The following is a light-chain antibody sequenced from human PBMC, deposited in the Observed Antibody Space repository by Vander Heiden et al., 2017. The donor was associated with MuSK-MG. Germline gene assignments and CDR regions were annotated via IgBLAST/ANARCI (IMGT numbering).Light chain of an antibody. V-gene: IGKV1-39*01. Sequence: DIQMTQSPSSLSASVGDRVTITCRASQSISSYLNWYQQKPGKAPKLLIYAASSLQSGVPSRFSGSGSGTDFTLTISRLQPEDFATYYCQQSDSPRRTFGQGTKVEIK. CDR3: QQSDSPRRT. CDR1: QSISSY. CDR2: AAS. J-gene: IGKJ1*01.